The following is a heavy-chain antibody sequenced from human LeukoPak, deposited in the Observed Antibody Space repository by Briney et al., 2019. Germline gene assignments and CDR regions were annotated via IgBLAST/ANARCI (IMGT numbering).Heavy chain of an antibody. Sequence: TGGSLRLSCVISGYTFTHYGFHWVRQAPGKALEWVAVISYDGSNKYYADSVKGRFTISRDNSKNTLYLQMNSLRAEDTAVYYCARDGSSWYLRNAFDIWGQGTMVTVSS. CDR2: ISYDGSNK. D-gene: IGHD6-13*01. V-gene: IGHV3-30*04. CDR3: ARDGSSWYLRNAFDI. CDR1: GYTFTHYG. J-gene: IGHJ3*02.